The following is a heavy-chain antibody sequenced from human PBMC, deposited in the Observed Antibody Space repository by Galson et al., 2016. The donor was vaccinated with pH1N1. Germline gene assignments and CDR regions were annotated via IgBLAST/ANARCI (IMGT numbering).Heavy chain of an antibody. CDR2: IYHTGTT. J-gene: IGHJ3*02. Sequence: TLSLTCAVSGGSITSGGYSWNWIRQPPGKGLEWIGYIYHTGTTCYNPSLKSRFTISVDTSKNQFSLKVNSVTAADTAIYYCARGRLYGGDAFDIWGQGTMVTVSS. D-gene: IGHD4-23*01. CDR3: ARGRLYGGDAFDI. V-gene: IGHV4-30-2*01. CDR1: GGSITSGGYS.